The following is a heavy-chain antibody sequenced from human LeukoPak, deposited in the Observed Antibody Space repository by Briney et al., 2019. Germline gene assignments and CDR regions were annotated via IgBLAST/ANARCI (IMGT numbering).Heavy chain of an antibody. D-gene: IGHD1-1*01. CDR3: ARVSWFPGTSYYYMDV. CDR1: GDSISNYY. Sequence: PSETLSLTCTVSGDSISNYYWNWIRQPPGKGLEWIGYIQYSGSTNYNPSLKSRVTISVDTSKNQFSLKLGSATAADTAVYYCARVSWFPGTSYYYMDVWGKGTTVTVSS. CDR2: IQYSGST. V-gene: IGHV4-59*01. J-gene: IGHJ6*03.